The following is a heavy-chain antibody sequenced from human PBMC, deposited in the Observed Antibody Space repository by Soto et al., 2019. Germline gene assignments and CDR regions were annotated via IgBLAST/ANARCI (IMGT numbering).Heavy chain of an antibody. D-gene: IGHD6-19*01. CDR2: ISAGGRPI. J-gene: IGHJ4*02. Sequence: EVQLVESGGGSVQPGGSLRVSCAASGFTFSTFSMNWVRQPPGRRVEWISYISAGGRPISYADSVKGRFTISRDNTKNSLYLQRDRGTEEDTAVFYCARDLGWAFDSWGQGTLVTVSS. CDR1: GFTFSTFS. V-gene: IGHV3-48*02. CDR3: ARDLGWAFDS.